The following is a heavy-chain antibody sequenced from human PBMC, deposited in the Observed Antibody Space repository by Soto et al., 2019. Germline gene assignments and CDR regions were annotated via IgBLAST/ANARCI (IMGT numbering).Heavy chain of an antibody. J-gene: IGHJ5*02. D-gene: IGHD3-22*01. Sequence: GGSLRLSCAASGFTFSIYAMNWVRQAPGKGLEWVSGISASGGSTYYADSVKGRFTISRGNSKKTLYLQMDSLRAEDTAVYYCYYYDSSDYGYNWFDPWGQGTLVTVSS. CDR1: GFTFSIYA. CDR3: YYYDSSDYGYNWFDP. V-gene: IGHV3-23*01. CDR2: ISASGGST.